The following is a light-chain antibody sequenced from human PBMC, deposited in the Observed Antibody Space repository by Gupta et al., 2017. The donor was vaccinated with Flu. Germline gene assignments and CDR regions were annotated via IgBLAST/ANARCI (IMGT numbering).Light chain of an antibody. CDR3: QQADGIPSS. CDR2: DAT. V-gene: IGKV1-39*01. CDR1: QGVLTY. J-gene: IGKJ1*01. Sequence: DIRMTQSPSSLSASVGDRVTLTCRASQGVLTYVNWYQQRPGKPPKLLVSDATRLHVGVPSRFSGSGSGTDFTLTIDNLHPDDFATYFCQQADGIPSSFGQGTRVEI.